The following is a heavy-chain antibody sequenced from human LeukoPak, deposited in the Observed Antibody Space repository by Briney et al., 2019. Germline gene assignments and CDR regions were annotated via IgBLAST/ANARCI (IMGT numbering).Heavy chain of an antibody. Sequence: SETLSLTCTVSGGSISSSSYYWGWIRQPPGKGLEWIGSIYYSGSTYYNPSLKSRVTISVDTSKNQFSLKLSSVTAADTAVYYCARDPIVVVTATHGFQHWGQGTLVTVSS. CDR3: ARDPIVVVTATHGFQH. V-gene: IGHV4-39*07. D-gene: IGHD2-21*02. CDR2: IYYSGST. J-gene: IGHJ1*01. CDR1: GGSISSSSYY.